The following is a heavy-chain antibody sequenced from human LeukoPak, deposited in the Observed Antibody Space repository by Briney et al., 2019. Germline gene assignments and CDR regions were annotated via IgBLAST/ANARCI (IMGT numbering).Heavy chain of an antibody. J-gene: IGHJ6*02. CDR2: INPNSGGT. CDR1: GYTFTGYY. D-gene: IGHD2-2*01. Sequence: ASVKVSCKASGYTFTGYYMHWVRQAPGQGLEWMGWINPNSGGTNYAQKFQGRVTMTRDTSISTAYMELSRLRPDDTAVYYCARVGPGYCSSTSCHGDYYGMDVWGQGTTVTVSS. V-gene: IGHV1-2*02. CDR3: ARVGPGYCSSTSCHGDYYGMDV.